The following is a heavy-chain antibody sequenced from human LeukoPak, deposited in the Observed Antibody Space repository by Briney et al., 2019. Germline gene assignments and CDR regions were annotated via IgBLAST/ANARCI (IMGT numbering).Heavy chain of an antibody. CDR3: ARSDGLDSSGHINPPGYFDY. D-gene: IGHD3-22*01. CDR1: GFTFSSYE. CDR2: ISSSGSTI. Sequence: QSGGSLRLSCAASGFTFSSYEMNWVRQAPGKGLEWVSYISSSGSTIYYADSVKGRFTISRDNAKNSLYLQMNSLRAEDTAVYYCARSDGLDSSGHINPPGYFDYWGQGTLVTVSS. V-gene: IGHV3-48*03. J-gene: IGHJ4*02.